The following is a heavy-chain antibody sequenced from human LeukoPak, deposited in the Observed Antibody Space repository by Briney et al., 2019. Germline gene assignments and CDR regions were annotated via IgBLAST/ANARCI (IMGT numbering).Heavy chain of an antibody. V-gene: IGHV3-48*03. CDR1: GFTFNTYE. D-gene: IGHD4-17*01. J-gene: IGHJ3*02. CDR2: IPSSGGSN. CDR3: ATDAYGATFDAFDI. Sequence: PGGSLRLSCAASGFTFNTYEMNWVRQAPGKGLEWLSYIPSSGGSNYYADSVKGRFTISRDNAKNSLYLQMNSLRVEDTAVYYCATDAYGATFDAFDIWRRVTTVTVSS.